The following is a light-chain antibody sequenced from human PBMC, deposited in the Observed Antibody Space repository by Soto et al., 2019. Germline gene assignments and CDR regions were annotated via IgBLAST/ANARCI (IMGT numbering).Light chain of an antibody. CDR1: QSVSSN. V-gene: IGKV3-15*01. CDR2: GAS. CDR3: QQYNNCSLYT. Sequence: EIVMTQSPATLSVSPGERATLSCRAIQSVSSNLAWYQHKPCQAPRLLIYGASTRTTGTPARFTRSISGTEFTLTISRLQSKDFAVYYCQQYNNCSLYTFGQGTKLEIK. J-gene: IGKJ2*01.